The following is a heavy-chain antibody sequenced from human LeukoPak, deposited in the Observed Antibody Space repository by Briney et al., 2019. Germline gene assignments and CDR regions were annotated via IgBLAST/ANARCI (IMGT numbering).Heavy chain of an antibody. V-gene: IGHV3-9*01. CDR3: AKDRKVRGVPDY. CDR2: ISWNSGSI. D-gene: IGHD3-10*01. Sequence: GGSLRFSCAASGFTFDDYAMHWVRHAPGKGLEWVSGISWNSGSIGYADSVKGRFTISRDNAKNSLYLQMNSLRAEDTAVYYCAKDRKVRGVPDYWGQGTLVTVSS. CDR1: GFTFDDYA. J-gene: IGHJ4*02.